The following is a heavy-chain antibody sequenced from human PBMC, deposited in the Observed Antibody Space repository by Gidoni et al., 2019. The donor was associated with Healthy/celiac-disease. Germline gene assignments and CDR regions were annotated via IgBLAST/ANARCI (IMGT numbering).Heavy chain of an antibody. Sequence: EVQLVESGGGLVKPGGSLRLSCAASGLTLSNAGMSWVRQAPGKGLEWVGRIKSKTDGGTTDYAAPVTGRFTISRDDSKNTLYLQMNSLKTEYTAVYYCTTDHPYYDFWSGYYTFDYWGQGTLVTVSS. CDR3: TTDHPYYDFWSGYYTFDY. D-gene: IGHD3-3*01. V-gene: IGHV3-15*01. J-gene: IGHJ4*02. CDR2: IKSKTDGGTT. CDR1: GLTLSNAG.